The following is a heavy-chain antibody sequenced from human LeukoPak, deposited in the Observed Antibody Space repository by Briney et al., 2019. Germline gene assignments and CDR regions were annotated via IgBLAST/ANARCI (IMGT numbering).Heavy chain of an antibody. J-gene: IGHJ5*02. D-gene: IGHD5-24*01. CDR1: GFTFRTYA. V-gene: IGHV3-23*01. Sequence: SGGSLRLSCAASGFTFRTYAMSWVRQAPGKGLEWVSAIMSSGGSTFYADSVRGRFTISRDNSNYTLYLQMNSLRAEDTAIYYCAKGNSWVDNWGQGTLVTVSS. CDR2: IMSSGGST. CDR3: AKGNSWVDN.